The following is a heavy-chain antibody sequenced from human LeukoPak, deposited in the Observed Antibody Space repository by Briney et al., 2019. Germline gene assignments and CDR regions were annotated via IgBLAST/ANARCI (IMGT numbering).Heavy chain of an antibody. CDR1: GFTFSSYA. CDR3: AKDRRGPIAAAGSVDY. Sequence: GGSLRFSCAASGFTFSSYAMSWVRQAPGKGLEWVSTISGNGDTTYYTDSVKGRFTISRDNSKDTLYLHINSLRAEDTAVYYCAKDRRGPIAAAGSVDYLGQGTLVTVST. J-gene: IGHJ4*02. D-gene: IGHD6-13*01. V-gene: IGHV3-23*01. CDR2: ISGNGDTT.